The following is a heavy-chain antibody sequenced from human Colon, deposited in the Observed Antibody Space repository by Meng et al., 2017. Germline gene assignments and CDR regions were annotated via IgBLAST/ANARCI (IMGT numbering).Heavy chain of an antibody. V-gene: IGHV4-34*01. CDR3: GRPEGR. J-gene: IGHJ4*02. CDR1: DVSFNGNY. CDR2: VNHSGDT. Sequence: QVQLQQWRLLKPSETLSLSCAVYDVSFNGNYWSWIRQSPGTGLEWIGEVNHSGDTNYNPSLKRRVIISADTSRNQFSLNLRSVTAADTAVYFCGRPEGRWGQGTLVTVSS. D-gene: IGHD6-6*01.